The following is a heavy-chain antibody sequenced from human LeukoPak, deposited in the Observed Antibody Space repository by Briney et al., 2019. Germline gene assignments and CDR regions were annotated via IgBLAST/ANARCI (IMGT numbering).Heavy chain of an antibody. V-gene: IGHV1-69*04. D-gene: IGHD5-24*01. J-gene: IGHJ4*02. CDR3: ARDPGDGYNLDY. CDR1: GGTFSSYT. Sequence: SVKVSCKASGGTFSSYTMSWVRQAPGQGLEWMGRIIPILGIANYAQKFQGRVTITADKSTSTAYMELSSLRSEDTAVYYCARDPGDGYNLDYWGQGTLVTVSS. CDR2: IIPILGIA.